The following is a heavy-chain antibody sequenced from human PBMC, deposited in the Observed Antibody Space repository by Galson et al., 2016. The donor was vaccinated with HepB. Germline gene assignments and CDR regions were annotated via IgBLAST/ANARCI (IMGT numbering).Heavy chain of an antibody. CDR2: IKQDGSQK. D-gene: IGHD6-19*01. V-gene: IGHV3-7*03. J-gene: IGHJ3*02. CDR3: ASQKRKHGSGWYFAFDI. Sequence: SLRLSCAASGFTSSTYWVNWVRQAPGKGLEWVASIKQDGSQKFSVDSVKGRFTISRDDAKNSLYLQMNSLRADDTAVYYCASQKRKHGSGWYFAFDIWGRGTMVTVSS. CDR1: GFTSSTYW.